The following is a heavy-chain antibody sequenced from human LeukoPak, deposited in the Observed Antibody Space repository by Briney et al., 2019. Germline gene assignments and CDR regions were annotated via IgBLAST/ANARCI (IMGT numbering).Heavy chain of an antibody. D-gene: IGHD6-6*01. CDR1: GFTVSSNY. J-gene: IGHJ4*02. CDR2: IYSGGST. CDR3: ARAHSSSAPYYFDY. Sequence: GGSLRLSCAASGFTVSSNYMSWVRQAPGKGLEWVSVIYSGGSTYYADSVKGRFTISRDNSKNTLYLQMNSLRAGDTAVYYCARAHSSSAPYYFDYWGQGTLVTVSS. V-gene: IGHV3-66*01.